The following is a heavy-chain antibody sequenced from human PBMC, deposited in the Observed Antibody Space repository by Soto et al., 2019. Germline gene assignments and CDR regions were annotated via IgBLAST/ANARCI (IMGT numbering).Heavy chain of an antibody. Sequence: ASVKVSCKASGGSFSTYGINWVRLAPGQGLEWMGGIIPKFGTTNYAQKFRGSVTITADESTNTAYMELNYLRSEDTAVYFCARELDPYYGGNSLSLDYWGQGTLVTVSS. CDR2: IIPKFGTT. V-gene: IGHV1-69*13. CDR3: ARELDPYYGGNSLSLDY. J-gene: IGHJ4*02. D-gene: IGHD4-17*01. CDR1: GGSFSTYG.